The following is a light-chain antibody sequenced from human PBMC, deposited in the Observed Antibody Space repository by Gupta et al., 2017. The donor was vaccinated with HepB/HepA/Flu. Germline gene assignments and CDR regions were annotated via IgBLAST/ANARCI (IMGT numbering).Light chain of an antibody. V-gene: IGLV4-69*01. CDR2: LNSDGSH. J-gene: IGLJ3*02. Sequence: QLVLTQSPSASASLGAPVKLTCPLSSGHSSYSIAWHQQPPEKGPRYLMKLNSDGSHSKGDGIPDRFSGSSSGAERYLTISSLQSEDEADYYCQTWGTGIRVFGGGTKLTVL. CDR1: SGHSSYS. CDR3: QTWGTGIRV.